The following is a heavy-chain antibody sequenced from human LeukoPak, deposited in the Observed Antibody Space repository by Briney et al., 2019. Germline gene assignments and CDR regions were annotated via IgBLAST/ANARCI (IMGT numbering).Heavy chain of an antibody. D-gene: IGHD6-19*01. J-gene: IGHJ5*02. CDR2: IYTSAST. Sequence: SETLSLTCTVPGGSISGYYWNWIRQPAGKGLEWIGRIYTSASTNYNPSLKSRVTMSVDTSKNQFSLKLSSVTAADTAVYYCAGGSGWYLWFDPWGQGTLVTVSS. CDR1: GGSISGYY. CDR3: AGGSGWYLWFDP. V-gene: IGHV4-4*07.